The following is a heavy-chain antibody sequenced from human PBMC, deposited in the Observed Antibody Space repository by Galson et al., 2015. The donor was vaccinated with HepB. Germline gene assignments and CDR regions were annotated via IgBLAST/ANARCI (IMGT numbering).Heavy chain of an antibody. CDR1: GFNVSSNY. Sequence: ALRLSCAASGFNVSSNYMSWVRQAPGKGLEWVSVIYSGGSTYYADSVRGRFTIARDNSKKTVYLQMSRLRAEDTAVYFCAKENVRGGTERGDAFDIWGQGTVVTVSS. J-gene: IGHJ3*02. CDR2: IYSGGST. CDR3: AKENVRGGTERGDAFDI. D-gene: IGHD1-1*01. V-gene: IGHV3-53*01.